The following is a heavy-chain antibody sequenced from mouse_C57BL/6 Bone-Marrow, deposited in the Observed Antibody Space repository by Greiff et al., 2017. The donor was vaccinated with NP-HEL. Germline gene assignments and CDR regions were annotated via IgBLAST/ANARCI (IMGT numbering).Heavy chain of an antibody. CDR1: GYTFTSYW. Sequence: QVQLQQPGAELVMPGASVKLSCKASGYTFTSYWMHWVKQRPGQGLEWIGKIHPSGSCTNYNEKFKGKATLTVDKSSSTAYMQLSSLTSEDSAVYYCAREDYSGSRSYAIDYWGQGTSLTVSS. V-gene: IGHV1-69*01. CDR2: IHPSGSCT. J-gene: IGHJ4*01. CDR3: AREDYSGSRSYAIDY. D-gene: IGHD2-12*01.